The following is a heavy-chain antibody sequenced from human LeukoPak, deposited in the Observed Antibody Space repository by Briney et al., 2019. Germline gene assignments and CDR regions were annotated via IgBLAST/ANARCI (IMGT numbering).Heavy chain of an antibody. CDR3: ARRGLGSPFDY. CDR2: IYYSGST. CDR1: GGSISSYY. D-gene: IGHD3-10*01. J-gene: IGHJ4*02. Sequence: SETLSLTCTVSGGSISSYYWSWIRQPPGKGLEWIGYIYYSGSTNYNPSLKSRVTISVDTSKNQFSLKLSSVTAADTAVYYCARRGLGSPFDYWGQGTLVTVSS. V-gene: IGHV4-59*08.